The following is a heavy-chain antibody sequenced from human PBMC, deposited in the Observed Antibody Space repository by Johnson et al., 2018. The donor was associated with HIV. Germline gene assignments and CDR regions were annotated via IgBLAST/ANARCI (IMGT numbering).Heavy chain of an antibody. J-gene: IGHJ3*02. V-gene: IGHV3-7*05. Sequence: EQLVESGGGLVQPGGSLRLSCAASGFTFSSSWMNWVRQAPGKGLEWVANIKQDGSQKSYVDSVKGRFTISRDNAKTSLYLQMDSLRAEDTAVYYCARDSYYDSSGYYSPPHDAFDIWGQGTMVTVSS. CDR2: IKQDGSQK. CDR1: GFTFSSSW. D-gene: IGHD3-22*01. CDR3: ARDSYYDSSGYYSPPHDAFDI.